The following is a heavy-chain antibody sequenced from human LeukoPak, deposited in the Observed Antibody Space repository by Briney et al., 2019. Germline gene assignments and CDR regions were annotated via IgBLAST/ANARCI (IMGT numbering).Heavy chain of an antibody. J-gene: IGHJ3*02. Sequence: GGSLRLSCAASGFTFSNYEMNWVFQAPGKGLEWVSIIYSGGRTYYADSVNGRFTISRDNSKNTLYLQMNSLRAEDTAVYYCARDLWGVGFDIWRQGTMVTVSS. CDR2: IYSGGRT. CDR1: GFTFSNYE. V-gene: IGHV3-66*01. D-gene: IGHD1-26*01. CDR3: ARDLWGVGFDI.